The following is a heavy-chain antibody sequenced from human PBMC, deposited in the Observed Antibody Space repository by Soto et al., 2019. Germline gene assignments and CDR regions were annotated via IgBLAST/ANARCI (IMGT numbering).Heavy chain of an antibody. D-gene: IGHD1-26*01. V-gene: IGHV4-30-2*01. CDR1: GGSISSGGYS. CDR3: ARGGYGMDV. Sequence: SETLSLTCAVSGGSISSGGYSWSWIRQPPGKGLEWIGYIYHSGSTYYNPSLKSRVTISVDRSKNQFSLKLSSVTAADTAVYYCARGGYGMDVWGQGTAGTV. J-gene: IGHJ6*02. CDR2: IYHSGST.